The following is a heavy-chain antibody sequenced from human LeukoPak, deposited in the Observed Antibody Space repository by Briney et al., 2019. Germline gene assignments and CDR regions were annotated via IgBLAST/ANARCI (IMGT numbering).Heavy chain of an antibody. CDR1: GYTFTSYG. V-gene: IGHV1-18*01. Sequence: GASVKVSCKASGYTFTSYGISWVRQAPGQGLEWMGWISAYSGNTNYAQKLQGRVTMTTDTSTSTAYMELRSLRSDDTAVYYCARELGYCSSTSCRIYYYYMDVWGKGTTVTLSS. D-gene: IGHD2-2*01. CDR3: ARELGYCSSTSCRIYYYYMDV. CDR2: ISAYSGNT. J-gene: IGHJ6*03.